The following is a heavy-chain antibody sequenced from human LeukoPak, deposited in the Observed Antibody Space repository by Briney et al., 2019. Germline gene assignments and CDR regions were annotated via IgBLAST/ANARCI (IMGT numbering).Heavy chain of an antibody. CDR1: GFTFSNYW. CDR2: INTDGSTT. Sequence: GGSLRLSCAASGFTFSNYWMHWVCLAPGKGLVWVSRINTDGSTTTYADSVKGRFTISRDNAKNTLSLQMNSLRVEDTAVYYCARSGYSSGWLPDYWGQGTLVTVSS. V-gene: IGHV3-74*01. CDR3: ARSGYSSGWLPDY. J-gene: IGHJ4*02. D-gene: IGHD6-19*01.